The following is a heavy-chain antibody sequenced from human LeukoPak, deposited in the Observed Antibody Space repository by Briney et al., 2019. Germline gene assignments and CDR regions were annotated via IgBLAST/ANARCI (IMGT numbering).Heavy chain of an antibody. CDR1: GYTFTGYY. J-gene: IGHJ4*02. CDR3: ARGGRWMVLGVILHY. CDR2: INPNSGGT. D-gene: IGHD3-10*01. Sequence: GASVKVSCKASGYTFTGYYMHWVRQAPGQGLEWMGRINPNSGGTNYAQKFQGRVTMTRDTSISTAYMELSRLRSDDTAVYYCARGGRWMVLGVILHYWGQGTLVTVSS. V-gene: IGHV1-2*06.